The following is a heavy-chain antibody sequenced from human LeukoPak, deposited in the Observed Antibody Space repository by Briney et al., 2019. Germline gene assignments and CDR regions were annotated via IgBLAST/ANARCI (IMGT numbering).Heavy chain of an antibody. D-gene: IGHD7-27*01. CDR2: ICSRSNTI. Sequence: PGGSLRLSCAASGFTFSSYSMNWVRQAPGKGLEWVSYICSRSNTIYYAGSVKGRFTVSRDNAKNSLYLQMNSLRADDTALYYCARESITGDRDFDYWGQGTLVTVSS. CDR3: ARESITGDRDFDY. V-gene: IGHV3-48*01. J-gene: IGHJ4*02. CDR1: GFTFSSYS.